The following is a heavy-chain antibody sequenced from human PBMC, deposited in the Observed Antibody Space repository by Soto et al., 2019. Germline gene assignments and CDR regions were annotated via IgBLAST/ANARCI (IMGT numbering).Heavy chain of an antibody. Sequence: ASVKVSCKASGYTFTSYYMHWVRQAPGQGLEWMGIINPSGGSTSYAQKFQGRVTMTRDTSTSTVYMELSSLRSEDTAVYYCARVAPRPGAHRNRFFPLGQGTLVTGSS. J-gene: IGHJ5*02. D-gene: IGHD4-17*01. V-gene: IGHV1-46*03. CDR1: GYTFTSYY. CDR2: INPSGGST. CDR3: ARVAPRPGAHRNRFFP.